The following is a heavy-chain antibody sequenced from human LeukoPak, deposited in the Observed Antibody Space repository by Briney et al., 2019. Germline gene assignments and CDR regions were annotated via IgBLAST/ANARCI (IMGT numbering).Heavy chain of an antibody. Sequence: SETLSLTCAVYGGSLSNYFWNWIRQSPGKGLEWIGEINHRGSTNHNPSPKSRVSISIDTSKNQFSPRLSSVTAADTAIYYCARGRETYSFPVDYWGQGTLVTVSS. CDR2: INHRGST. V-gene: IGHV4-34*01. D-gene: IGHD4-11*01. CDR3: ARGRETYSFPVDY. CDR1: GGSLSNYF. J-gene: IGHJ4*02.